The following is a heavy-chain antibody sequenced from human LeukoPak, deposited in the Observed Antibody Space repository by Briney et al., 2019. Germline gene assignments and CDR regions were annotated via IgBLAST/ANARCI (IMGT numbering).Heavy chain of an antibody. Sequence: GGSLRLSCAASGFTFSDYYMSWIRQAPGKGLEWVSYISSSGSTIYYADSVKGRFTISRDNAKNSLYLQMNSLRAEDTAVYYCAKVFRSGGYVWGSFINWFDPWGQGTLVTVSS. CDR2: ISSSGSTI. CDR3: AKVFRSGGYVWGSFINWFDP. CDR1: GFTFSDYY. J-gene: IGHJ5*02. V-gene: IGHV3-11*04. D-gene: IGHD3-16*01.